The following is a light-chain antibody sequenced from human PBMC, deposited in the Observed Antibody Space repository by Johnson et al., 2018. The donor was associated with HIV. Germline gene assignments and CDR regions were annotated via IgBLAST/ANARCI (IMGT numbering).Light chain of an antibody. CDR2: ENN. V-gene: IGLV1-51*02. J-gene: IGLJ1*01. CDR3: GTWDSSLSAYV. Sequence: QSVLTQPPSVSAAPGQKVTISCSGSSSNIGNNYVSWYQQLPGTAPKLLIYENNKRPSGIPDRFSGSKSGTSATLGITGLQTGDEADYYCGTWDSSLSAYVFGPGTKVNVL. CDR1: SSNIGNNY.